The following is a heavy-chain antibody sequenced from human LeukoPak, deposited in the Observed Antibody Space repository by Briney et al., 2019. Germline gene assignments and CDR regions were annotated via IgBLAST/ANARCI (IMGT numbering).Heavy chain of an antibody. D-gene: IGHD3-10*01. J-gene: IGHJ6*02. V-gene: IGHV3-48*01. CDR2: ISSSSSTI. Sequence: GGSLRLSCAASGLTVSSYSMNWVRQAPGKGLEWVSYISSSSSTIYYADSVKGRFTISRDNAKNSLYLQMNSLRAEDTAVYYCARDKTMVRGVSYGMDVWGQGTTVTVSS. CDR1: GLTVSSYS. CDR3: ARDKTMVRGVSYGMDV.